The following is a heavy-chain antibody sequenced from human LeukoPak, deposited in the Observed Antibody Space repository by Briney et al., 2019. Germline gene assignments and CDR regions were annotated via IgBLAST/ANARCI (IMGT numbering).Heavy chain of an antibody. CDR1: GYTFTGYY. CDR2: INPNSGGT. CDR3: ASSMVRGVINLM. J-gene: IGHJ4*01. V-gene: IGHV1-2*06. Sequence: GASVKVSCKASGYTFTGYYMHWLRQAPGQGLEWMGRINPNSGGTNYAQKFQGRVTMTRDTSISTAYMELSRLRSDDTAVYYCASSMVRGVINLMWGHGTLVTVPS. D-gene: IGHD3-10*01.